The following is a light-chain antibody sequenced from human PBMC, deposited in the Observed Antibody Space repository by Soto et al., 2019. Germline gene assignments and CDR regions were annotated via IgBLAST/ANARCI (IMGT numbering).Light chain of an antibody. CDR3: QQYYSAPPT. CDR2: WAS. Sequence: DIVMTQSPDSLAVSLGERATVNCKSSQSILYSSNNKNYLAWYQQKPRQPPKLLIYWASTRESGVPDRFSGSGSGTDFTLTISILQAEDVAVYFCQQYYSAPPTFGRGTKVEIK. V-gene: IGKV4-1*01. J-gene: IGKJ1*01. CDR1: QSILYSSNNKNY.